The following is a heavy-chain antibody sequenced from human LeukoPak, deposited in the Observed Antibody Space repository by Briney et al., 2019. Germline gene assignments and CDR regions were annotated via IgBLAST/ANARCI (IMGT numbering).Heavy chain of an antibody. CDR3: AKDPYSSSWYPSWYYYYYMDV. D-gene: IGHD6-13*01. J-gene: IGHJ6*03. Sequence: GGSLRLSCAASGFTFSSYGMHWVRQAPGKGLEWVAVIWYDGSNKYYADSVKGRFTISRDNSKNTLYLQMNSLRAEDTAVYYCAKDPYSSSWYPSWYYYYYMDVWGKGTTVTVSS. CDR1: GFTFSSYG. V-gene: IGHV3-33*06. CDR2: IWYDGSNK.